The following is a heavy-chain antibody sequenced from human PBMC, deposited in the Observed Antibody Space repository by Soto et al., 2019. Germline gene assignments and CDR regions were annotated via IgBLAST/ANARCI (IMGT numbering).Heavy chain of an antibody. D-gene: IGHD2-2*01. CDR2: TNMDGSST. J-gene: IGHJ4*02. CDR1: GFTFSGDW. V-gene: IGHV3-74*01. Sequence: EVQLVESGGGLVQPGGSLRLSCAASGFTFSGDWMHWVRQAEGKGLVWVSRTNMDGSSTKYADSVKRRFTIARYNAKNTLYMKVNSLRVDDTDVYYFARGPRGLYHHDYWGQGALVTGSS. CDR3: ARGPRGLYHHDY.